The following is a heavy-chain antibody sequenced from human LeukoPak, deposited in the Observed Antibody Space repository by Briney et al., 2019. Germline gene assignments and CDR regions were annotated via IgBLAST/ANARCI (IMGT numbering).Heavy chain of an antibody. CDR1: GFTFSSYN. V-gene: IGHV3-48*01. CDR2: ISSSSSTI. J-gene: IGHJ4*02. Sequence: GGSLRLSCAASGFTFSSYNMNWVRQAPGKGLEWVSYISSSSSTIYYADSVKGRFTISRDNAKNSLYLQMNSLRAEDTAVYYCASDLSFGYFDYWGQGTLVTVSS. D-gene: IGHD2/OR15-2a*01. CDR3: ASDLSFGYFDY.